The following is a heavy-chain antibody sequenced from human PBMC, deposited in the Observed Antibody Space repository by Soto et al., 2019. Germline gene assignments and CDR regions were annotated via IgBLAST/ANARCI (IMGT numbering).Heavy chain of an antibody. CDR3: ARGRCDGSCLGD. CDR1: GVCFSAYT. CDR2: INYSGST. J-gene: IGHJ4*02. Sequence: EVLAVTWAVSGVCFSAYTCDWIRQPPGKGLEWIGEINYSGSTNYNPSIKSRVTISVDTSKNQFSLNLSSVTAADTAVYYCARGRCDGSCLGDSGQATMVTVSS. V-gene: IGHV4-34*01. D-gene: IGHD1-26*01.